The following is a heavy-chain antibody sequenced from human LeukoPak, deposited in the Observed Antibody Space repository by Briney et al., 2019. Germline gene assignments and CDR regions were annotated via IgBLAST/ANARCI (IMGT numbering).Heavy chain of an antibody. J-gene: IGHJ5*02. D-gene: IGHD6-13*01. Sequence: SETLSLTXTVSGGSISSYYWSWIRQPPGKGLEWIGYIYYSGSTNYNPSLKSRVTISVDTSKNQFSLKLSSVTAADTAVYYCARVKDMYSSSWGNWFDPWGQGTLVTVSS. CDR3: ARVKDMYSSSWGNWFDP. V-gene: IGHV4-59*01. CDR1: GGSISSYY. CDR2: IYYSGST.